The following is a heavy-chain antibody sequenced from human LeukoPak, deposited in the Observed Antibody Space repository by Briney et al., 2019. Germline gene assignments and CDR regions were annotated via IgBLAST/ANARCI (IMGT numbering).Heavy chain of an antibody. CDR3: ARGVVAAINWFDP. J-gene: IGHJ5*02. V-gene: IGHV4-34*01. D-gene: IGHD2-15*01. CDR1: GGSFSGYY. CDR2: INHSGST. Sequence: SETLSLTCAVYGGSFSGYYWSWIRQPPGKGLEWIGEINHSGSTNYNPSLKSRVTISVDTSKNQFPLKLSSVTAADTAVYYCARGVVAAINWFDPWGQGTLVTVSS.